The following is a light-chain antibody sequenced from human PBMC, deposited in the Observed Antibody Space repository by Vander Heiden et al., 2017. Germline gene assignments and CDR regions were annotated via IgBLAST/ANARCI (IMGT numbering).Light chain of an antibody. V-gene: IGLV2-14*01. CDR1: SSDVGGYNY. CDR2: EVS. Sequence: QSALTQPASVSGSPGPSITISCTGTSSDVGGYNYVSWYQQHPGKAPKFMIYEVSNRPSGVSNRFSGSKSGNTASLSISGLQAEDEAYYYCSSYASSSTLLFGGGTKLTVL. CDR3: SSYASSSTLL. J-gene: IGLJ2*01.